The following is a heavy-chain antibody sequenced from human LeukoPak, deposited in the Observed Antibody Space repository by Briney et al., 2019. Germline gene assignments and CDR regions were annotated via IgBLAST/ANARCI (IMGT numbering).Heavy chain of an antibody. CDR3: ARGIVVVVAATPGYFDY. CDR1: GFTFSSYW. V-gene: IGHV3-7*01. Sequence: PGGSLRLSCAASGFTFSSYWMSWVRQAPGKGLEWVANIKQDGGEKYYVDSVKGRFTISRDNAKNSLYLQMNSLRAEDTAVYYCARGIVVVVAATPGYFDYWGQGTLVTVSS. D-gene: IGHD2-15*01. CDR2: IKQDGGEK. J-gene: IGHJ4*02.